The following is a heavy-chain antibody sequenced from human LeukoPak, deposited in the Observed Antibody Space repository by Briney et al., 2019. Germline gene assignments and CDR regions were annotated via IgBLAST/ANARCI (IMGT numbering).Heavy chain of an antibody. Sequence: SETLSLTCTVSGGSISSGDYYWSWIRQPPGKGLEWIGYIYYSGSTYYNPSLKSRVTISVDTSKNQFSLKLSSVTAADTAVYYCASIAAADHSDDYWGQGTLVTVSS. CDR3: ASIAAADHSDDY. D-gene: IGHD6-13*01. V-gene: IGHV4-30-4*01. CDR2: IYYSGST. J-gene: IGHJ4*02. CDR1: GGSISSGDYY.